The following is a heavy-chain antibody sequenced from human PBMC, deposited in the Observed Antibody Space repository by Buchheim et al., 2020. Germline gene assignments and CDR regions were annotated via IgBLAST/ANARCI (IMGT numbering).Heavy chain of an antibody. Sequence: EVQLLESGGGLVQPGGSLRLSCGASGFTFSSYAMSWVRQAPGKGLEWVSSITYSGGSTYYADSVKGRFTISRDNSTNMLYLQMSSLRADDMAVYYCAKASSAWYGDYWGQGTL. CDR1: GFTFSSYA. J-gene: IGHJ4*02. CDR2: ITYSGGST. D-gene: IGHD6-19*01. V-gene: IGHV3-23*01. CDR3: AKASSAWYGDY.